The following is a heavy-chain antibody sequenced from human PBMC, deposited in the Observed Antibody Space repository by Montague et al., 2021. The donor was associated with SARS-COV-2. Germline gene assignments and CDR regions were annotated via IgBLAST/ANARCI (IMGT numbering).Heavy chain of an antibody. CDR3: ARLRGAGLNYFDY. CDR2: FYTSGST. V-gene: IGHV4-61*02. D-gene: IGHD6-19*01. CDR1: GGSISSGSYY. J-gene: IGHJ4*02. Sequence: TLSLTCTVSGGSISSGSYYWSWVRQPAGKALAWIGRFYTSGSTNYNPSLKSRVTISVDTSKNQFSLKLSPVTAADTAVYYCARLRGAGLNYFDYWGQGTLVTVSS.